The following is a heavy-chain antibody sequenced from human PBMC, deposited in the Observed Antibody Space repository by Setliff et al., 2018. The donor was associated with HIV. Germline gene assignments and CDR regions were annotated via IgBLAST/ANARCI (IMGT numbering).Heavy chain of an antibody. CDR3: ARGSRGARASKIDSSGYYLVY. J-gene: IGHJ4*02. CDR1: GGSISSSSYY. V-gene: IGHV4-39*07. CDR2: IYYSGST. D-gene: IGHD3-22*01. Sequence: SETLSLTCTVSGGSISSSSYYWGWIRQPPGKGLEWIGSIYYSGSTYYNPSLKSRVTISVDTSKNQFSLELSSVTAADTAVYYCARGSRGARASKIDSSGYYLVYWGQGTLVTVSS.